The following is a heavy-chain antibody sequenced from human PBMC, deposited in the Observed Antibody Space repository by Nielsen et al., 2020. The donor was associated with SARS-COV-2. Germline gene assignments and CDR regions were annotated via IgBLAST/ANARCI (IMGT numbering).Heavy chain of an antibody. V-gene: IGHV3-9*01. CDR2: ISWNSGSM. D-gene: IGHD3-10*01. J-gene: IGHJ3*02. Sequence: GGSLRLSCAASGFTFDDYAMQWVRQAPGKGLEWVSGISWNSGSMGYADSVKGRFTISRDNAKNSLYLQMNSLRAEDTALYYCAKFGGYYVSGGYYSDDAFDIWVQGTMVTVSS. CDR1: GFTFDDYA. CDR3: AKFGGYYVSGGYYSDDAFDI.